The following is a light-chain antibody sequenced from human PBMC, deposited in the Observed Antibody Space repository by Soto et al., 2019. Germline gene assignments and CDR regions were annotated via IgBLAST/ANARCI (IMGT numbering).Light chain of an antibody. CDR3: LLYYGGSWV. Sequence: QAVVTQEPSLTVSPGGTVTLTCASSTGAVTSGYYPNWFQQKPGQAPRALIYSTSNKYSWTPARFSGSLLGDKAALTLSGVQPEAEAEYYCLLYYGGSWVFGGGTKLTVL. CDR1: TGAVTSGYY. CDR2: STS. V-gene: IGLV7-43*01. J-gene: IGLJ3*02.